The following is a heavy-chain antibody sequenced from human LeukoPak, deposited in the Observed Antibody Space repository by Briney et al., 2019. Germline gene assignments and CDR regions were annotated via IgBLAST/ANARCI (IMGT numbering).Heavy chain of an antibody. D-gene: IGHD2-15*01. Sequence: SETLSLTCTVSGGSISSYYWSWIRQPAGKGLEWIGRIYTSGSTNYNPSLKSRVTVSVDTSKNQFSLKLSSVTAADTAVYYCAREEVDCSGGSCYSHYYYYYMDVWGKGTTVTVSS. V-gene: IGHV4-4*07. CDR1: GGSISSYY. J-gene: IGHJ6*03. CDR2: IYTSGST. CDR3: AREEVDCSGGSCYSHYYYYYMDV.